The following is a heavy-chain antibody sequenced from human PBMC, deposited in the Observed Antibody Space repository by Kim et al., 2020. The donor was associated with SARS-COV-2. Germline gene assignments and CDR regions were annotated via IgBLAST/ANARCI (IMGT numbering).Heavy chain of an antibody. CDR2: IYYSGST. CDR3: ARDHREWLQYTANWYFDL. J-gene: IGHJ2*01. CDR1: GGSISSYY. Sequence: SETLSLTCTVSGGSISSYYWSWIRQPPGKGLEWIGYIYYSGSTNYNPSLKRRVTISVDTSKNQFSLKLSSVTAADPAVYYCARDHREWLQYTANWYFDL. V-gene: IGHV4-59*01. D-gene: IGHD3-3*01.